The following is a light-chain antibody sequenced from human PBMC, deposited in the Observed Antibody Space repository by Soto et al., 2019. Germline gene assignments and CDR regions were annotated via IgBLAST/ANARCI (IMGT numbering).Light chain of an antibody. J-gene: IGKJ4*01. CDR3: QQYDNYPLT. V-gene: IGKV1-5*01. Sequence: DIQMTQSPSTLSASVGDRVTITCRASQSVRSWLAWYQQKPGKAPKFLIYDASSLESGVPSRFSGSGSGTEFTLTIRSLQPDDFATYYCQQYDNYPLTFGGGTKVDSK. CDR1: QSVRSW. CDR2: DAS.